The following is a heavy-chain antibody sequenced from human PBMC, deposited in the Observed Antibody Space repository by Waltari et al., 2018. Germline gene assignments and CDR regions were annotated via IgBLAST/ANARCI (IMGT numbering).Heavy chain of an antibody. CDR1: GGTFSSYA. CDR2: IIPIFGTA. D-gene: IGHD3-3*01. J-gene: IGHJ6*03. CDR3: AREGRLRFLEWLPHYYYYYMDV. Sequence: QVQLVQSGAEVKKPGSSVKVSCKASGGTFSSYAISWVRQAPGQGLEWMGGIIPIFGTANYAQKFQGRVTITTDESTSTAYMELSSLRSEDTAVYYCAREGRLRFLEWLPHYYYYYMDVWGKGTTVTVSS. V-gene: IGHV1-69*05.